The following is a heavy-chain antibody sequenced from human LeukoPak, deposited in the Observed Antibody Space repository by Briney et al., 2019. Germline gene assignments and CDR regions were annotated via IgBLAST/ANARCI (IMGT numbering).Heavy chain of an antibody. CDR2: ISGSGGNI. J-gene: IGHJ6*02. V-gene: IGHV3-23*01. D-gene: IGHD6-19*01. CDR1: GFTFSSYA. Sequence: PGGSLRLSCAASGFTFSSYAMSWVRQPPGKGLEWVSAISGSGGNIYYADCVKGRFTISRDNSKNTLYLQMNSLRAEDTAVYYCAKGLGQPHYYYYGMDVWGQGTTVTVSS. CDR3: AKGLGQPHYYYYGMDV.